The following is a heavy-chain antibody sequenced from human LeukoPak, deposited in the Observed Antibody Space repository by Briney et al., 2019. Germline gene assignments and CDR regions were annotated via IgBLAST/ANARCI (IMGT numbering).Heavy chain of an antibody. D-gene: IGHD5-12*01. CDR2: IIGSGGST. Sequence: GGSLRLSCAASGFTISSYFMSWVRQAPGKGLEWVSGIIGSGGSTYYADSVKGRFTISRDNSKNTLYLQVNSLTAEDTAVYYCAKGAYDYIEVAYFDYWGQGTLVIVSS. V-gene: IGHV3-23*01. J-gene: IGHJ4*02. CDR3: AKGAYDYIEVAYFDY. CDR1: GFTISSYF.